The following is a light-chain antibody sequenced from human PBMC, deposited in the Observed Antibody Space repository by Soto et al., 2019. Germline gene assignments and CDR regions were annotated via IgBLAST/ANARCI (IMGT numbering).Light chain of an antibody. V-gene: IGLV2-8*01. CDR1: SSDVGAYDY. Sequence: QSALTQPPSASGSPGQSVTISCTGTSSDVGAYDYVCWYQQHPGKAPKLMIYEVNKRPSGVPDRFSGSKSGNTASLTVSGLQAGDEADYYCAAWDDSLNGYVFGPGTKVTVL. CDR2: EVN. CDR3: AAWDDSLNGYV. J-gene: IGLJ1*01.